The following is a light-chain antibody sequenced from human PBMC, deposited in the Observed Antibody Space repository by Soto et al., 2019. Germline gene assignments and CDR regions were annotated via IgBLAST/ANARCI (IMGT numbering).Light chain of an antibody. V-gene: IGLV2-14*01. J-gene: IGLJ2*01. CDR1: SSDVGAYNY. Sequence: QSALTQPASVSGSPGQSITISCTGTSSDVGAYNYVSWYQQHPGKAPQLMIYEVNNRPSGVSNRFSGSKSGNTASLTISGLQAEDEADYYCSSYATTTHFLFGGGTKLTVL. CDR2: EVN. CDR3: SSYATTTHFL.